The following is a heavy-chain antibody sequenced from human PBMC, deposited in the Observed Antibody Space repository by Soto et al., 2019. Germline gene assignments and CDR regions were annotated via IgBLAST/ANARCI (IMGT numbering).Heavy chain of an antibody. D-gene: IGHD6-19*01. Sequence: PSETLSLTCTVSGGSISSYYWSWIRQPPGKGLEWIGYIYYSGSTNYNPSLKSRVTLSVDTSKNQFSLKLSSVTAADTAVYYCARANSGWYPFYFDYWGQGTLVTVSS. CDR3: ARANSGWYPFYFDY. CDR1: GGSISSYY. J-gene: IGHJ4*02. V-gene: IGHV4-59*01. CDR2: IYYSGST.